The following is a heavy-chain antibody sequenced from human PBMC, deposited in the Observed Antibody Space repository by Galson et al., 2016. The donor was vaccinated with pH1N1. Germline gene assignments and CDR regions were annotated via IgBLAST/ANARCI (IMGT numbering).Heavy chain of an antibody. CDR2: IIPIVGLT. V-gene: IGHV1-69*04. Sequence: SVKVSCKASGGTFTLYGITWVRQAPGQGLEWVGRIIPIVGLTKYAEKFQGRVTITADVSTSTAYMELSSLKSEDTAVYYCAGDPGTALSNHYYVDVWGKGTTVTVPS. J-gene: IGHJ6*03. CDR3: AGDPGTALSNHYYVDV. CDR1: GGTFTLYG.